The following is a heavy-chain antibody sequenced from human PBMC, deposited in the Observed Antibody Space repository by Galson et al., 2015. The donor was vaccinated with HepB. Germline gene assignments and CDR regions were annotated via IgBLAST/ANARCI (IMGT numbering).Heavy chain of an antibody. CDR1: GFTFSSYA. Sequence: SLRLSCAASGFTFSSYAMHWVRQAPGKGLEWVAVISYDGSNKYYADSVKGRFTISRDNSKNTLYLQMNSLRAEDTAVYYCAPSGEYSIVGATFHDYWGQGTLVTVSS. CDR2: ISYDGSNK. CDR3: APSGEYSIVGATFHDY. D-gene: IGHD1-26*01. V-gene: IGHV3-30-3*01. J-gene: IGHJ4*02.